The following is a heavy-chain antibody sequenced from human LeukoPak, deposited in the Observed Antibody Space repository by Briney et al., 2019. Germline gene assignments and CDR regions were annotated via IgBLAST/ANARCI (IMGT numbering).Heavy chain of an antibody. J-gene: IGHJ6*02. V-gene: IGHV3-43*02. CDR2: ISGDGDST. CDR3: AKGFSVLASNHYFYYYGMDV. Sequence: PGGSLRLSCAASGMTFDDYAMHWVRRAPGKGLEWVSLISGDGDSTYYADSVKGRFTISRDNSKNSLYLQMTNLRTEDTALYYCAKGFSVLASNHYFYYYGMDVWGQGTTVTVSS. D-gene: IGHD3-3*01. CDR1: GMTFDDYA.